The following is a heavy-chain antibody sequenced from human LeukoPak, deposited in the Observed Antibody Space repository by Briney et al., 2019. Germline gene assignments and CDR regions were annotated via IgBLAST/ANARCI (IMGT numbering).Heavy chain of an antibody. CDR1: GGSFSGYY. CDR2: INHSGST. Sequence: PSETLSLTCAVYGGSFSGYYWSWIRQPPGKGLEWIGEINHSGSTNYNPSLKSRVTISVDTSKNQFSRKLSSVTAADTAVYSGTGLNRRKVGDKAVVVPAGHFDYWGQGTLVTVSS. CDR3: TGLNRRKVGDKAVVVPAGHFDY. D-gene: IGHD2-2*01. V-gene: IGHV4-34*01. J-gene: IGHJ4*02.